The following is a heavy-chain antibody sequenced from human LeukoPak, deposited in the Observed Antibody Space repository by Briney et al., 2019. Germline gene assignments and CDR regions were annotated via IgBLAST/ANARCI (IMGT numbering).Heavy chain of an antibody. CDR2: IHYTGNT. Sequence: SETLSLTCTVSGGSISSYYWSWIRQPPGKGLEWIGSIHYTGNTYYNASLKSRVTFSIDTSKNQISLRLTSVTATDTAMYYCARQTGSGLFTLPGGQGTLVTVSS. J-gene: IGHJ4*02. V-gene: IGHV4-59*04. CDR1: GGSISSYY. CDR3: ARQTGSGLFTLP. D-gene: IGHD3/OR15-3a*01.